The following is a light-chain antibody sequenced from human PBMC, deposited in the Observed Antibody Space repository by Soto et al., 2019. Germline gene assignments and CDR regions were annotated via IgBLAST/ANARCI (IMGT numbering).Light chain of an antibody. CDR3: SSYTTSANYV. CDR2: DVS. V-gene: IGLV2-14*01. Sequence: QSVXTQPASVSGSPGQSITISCTGTSSDVGAYNYVSWYQQHPGKAPKLMIYDVSNRPSGVSNRFSGSKSGNTASLTISGLQAEDEADYYCSSYTTSANYVFGTGTKVTVL. CDR1: SSDVGAYNY. J-gene: IGLJ1*01.